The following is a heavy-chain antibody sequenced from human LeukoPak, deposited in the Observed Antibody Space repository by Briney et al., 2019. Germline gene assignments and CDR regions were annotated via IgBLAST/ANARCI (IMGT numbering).Heavy chain of an antibody. CDR1: GGSISSSNW. J-gene: IGHJ4*02. CDR3: ARDNPMVRGDYFDY. CDR2: IYHSGIT. D-gene: IGHD3-10*01. Sequence: MASETLSLTCAVSGGSISSSNWWSWVRQPPGKGLEWIGEIYHSGITNYNPSLKSRVTISVDKSKNQFSLKLSSVTAADTALYYCARDNPMVRGDYFDYWGQGTLVTVSS. V-gene: IGHV4-4*02.